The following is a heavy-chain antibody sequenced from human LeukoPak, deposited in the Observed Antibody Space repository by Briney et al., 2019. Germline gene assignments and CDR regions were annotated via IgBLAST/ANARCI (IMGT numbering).Heavy chain of an antibody. CDR1: GFTFSSYG. CDR3: AKEGCSSTSCHFDY. CDR2: IWYGGSSK. J-gene: IGHJ4*02. D-gene: IGHD2-2*01. V-gene: IGHV3-30*02. Sequence: GGSLRLSCAASGFTFSSYGMHWVRQAPGKGLEWVAVIWYGGSSKYYADSVKGRFTISRDNSKNTLYLQMNSLRAEDTAVYYCAKEGCSSTSCHFDYWGQGTLVTVSS.